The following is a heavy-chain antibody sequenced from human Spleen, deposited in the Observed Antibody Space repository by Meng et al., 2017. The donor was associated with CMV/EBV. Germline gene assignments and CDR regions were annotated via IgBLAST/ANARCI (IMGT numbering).Heavy chain of an antibody. J-gene: IGHJ6*02. CDR2: IRYDGSNK. D-gene: IGHD4-11*01. CDR3: AKEVYSDYGSSAHGMDV. V-gene: IGHV3-30*02. Sequence: GESLKISCAASGFILSNSGMHWVRQTPGKGLEWVAFIRYDGSNKYYADSVKGRFTISRDNSKNTLYLQMNSLRPEDTAVYYCAKEVYSDYGSSAHGMDVWGQGTTVTVSS. CDR1: GFILSNSG.